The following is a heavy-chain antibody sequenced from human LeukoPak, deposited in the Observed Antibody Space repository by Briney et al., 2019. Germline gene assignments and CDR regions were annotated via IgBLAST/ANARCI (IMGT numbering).Heavy chain of an antibody. CDR3: ARDRSSSAADY. CDR2: IWYDGSNK. J-gene: IGHJ4*02. V-gene: IGHV3-33*08. Sequence: GGSLRLSCAASGFTFSSYAMHWVRQAPGKGLEWVAVIWYDGSNKYYADSVKGRFTISRDNSKNTLYLQMNSLRAEDTAVYYCARDRSSSAADYWGQGTLVTVSS. D-gene: IGHD6-19*01. CDR1: GFTFSSYA.